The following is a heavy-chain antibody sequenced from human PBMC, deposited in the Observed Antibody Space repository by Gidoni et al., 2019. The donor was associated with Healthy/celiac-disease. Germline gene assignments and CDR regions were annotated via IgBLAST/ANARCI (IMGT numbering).Heavy chain of an antibody. CDR2: DNPNSGGT. J-gene: IGHJ3*02. Sequence: QVQPVQTRAEMQKPGASVTVSCKASGYTFTGYYLPWMRQAPGQGLEWMGWDNPNSGGTIYSQKLQGRVTMSRETSISTACIELSRLRSDDTGVCYCARHSVRYYALEIWGQGTMVTDSS. D-gene: IGHD1-26*01. CDR3: ARHSVRYYALEI. V-gene: IGHV1-2*02. CDR1: GYTFTGYY.